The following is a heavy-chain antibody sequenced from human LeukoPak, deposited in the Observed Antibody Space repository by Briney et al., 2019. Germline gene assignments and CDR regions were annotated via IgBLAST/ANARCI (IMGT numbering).Heavy chain of an antibody. Sequence: SETLSLTCTVSGGSISSYYWRWIRQPAGQGLEWIGRIYTSGSTNYNPSHKSRVTMSVDTYKNQFSLKLSSVTAADTAVYYCARERRIAARRSGAFDIWGQGTMVTVSS. CDR2: IYTSGST. CDR1: GGSISSYY. J-gene: IGHJ3*02. V-gene: IGHV4-4*07. CDR3: ARERRIAARRSGAFDI. D-gene: IGHD6-6*01.